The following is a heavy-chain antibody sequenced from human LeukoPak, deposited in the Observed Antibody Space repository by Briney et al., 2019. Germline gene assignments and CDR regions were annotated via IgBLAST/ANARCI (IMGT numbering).Heavy chain of an antibody. V-gene: IGHV5-51*01. D-gene: IGHD5-18*01. Sequence: GESLKISCKGSGYSFTSYWIGWVRQMPGKGLEWMGTIYPGDSETRYSPSFQGQVTISADKSISTAYVQWSSLKASDTAMYYCARLCAGYSYGFYFEYWGQGTLVTVSS. CDR2: IYPGDSET. CDR3: ARLCAGYSYGFYFEY. J-gene: IGHJ4*02. CDR1: GYSFTSYW.